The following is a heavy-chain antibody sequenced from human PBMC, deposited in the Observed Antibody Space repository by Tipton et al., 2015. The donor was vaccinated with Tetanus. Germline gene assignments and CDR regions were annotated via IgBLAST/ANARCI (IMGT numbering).Heavy chain of an antibody. D-gene: IGHD4-17*01. Sequence: TLSLTCAVYGGSFSGHYWSWMRQPPGNGLEWIGEVHHSGSTKYNPSLKSRVTILADTSKDQFSLRLSSVTAADTALYYCAKHGDRDTIGHHFDYWTQGTLVTVSS. J-gene: IGHJ4*02. CDR1: GGSFSGHY. CDR3: AKHGDRDTIGHHFDY. V-gene: IGHV4-34*01. CDR2: VHHSGST.